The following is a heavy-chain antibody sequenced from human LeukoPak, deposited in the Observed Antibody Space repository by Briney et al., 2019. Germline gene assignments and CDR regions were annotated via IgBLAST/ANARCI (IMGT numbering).Heavy chain of an antibody. CDR3: ARVGAEVTRFADP. D-gene: IGHD1-26*01. CDR1: GSTFSIYG. CDR2: ISARNGNT. Sequence: ASVKVSCKASGSTFSIYGVTWVRRAPGQRLEWMGWISARNGNTNYAQKVQGRLTVTIAVSTTKAYMELRSLTSDDTAVYFCARVGAEVTRFADPWGQGTLVTVSS. V-gene: IGHV1-18*01. J-gene: IGHJ5*02.